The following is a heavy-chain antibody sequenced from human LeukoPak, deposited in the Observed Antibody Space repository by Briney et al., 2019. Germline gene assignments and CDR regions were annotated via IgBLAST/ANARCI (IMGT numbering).Heavy chain of an antibody. CDR3: AKDGIRYFDWLPEVDY. CDR1: GFTFSSYA. J-gene: IGHJ4*02. CDR2: ISGSGGST. V-gene: IGHV3-23*01. Sequence: AGGSLRLSCAASGFTFSSYAMSWVRQAPGKGLEWVSAISGSGGSTYYADSVKGRFTISRDNSKNTLYLKMNSLRAEDTAVYYCAKDGIRYFDWLPEVDYWGQGTLVTVSS. D-gene: IGHD3-9*01.